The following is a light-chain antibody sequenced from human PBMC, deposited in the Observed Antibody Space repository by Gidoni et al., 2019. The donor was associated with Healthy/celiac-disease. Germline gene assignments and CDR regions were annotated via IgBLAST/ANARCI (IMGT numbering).Light chain of an antibody. CDR3: QQRSN. V-gene: IGKV3-11*01. Sequence: EIVLTQSPATLSVSPVERATLSCRASQSVSSYLAWYQQKPGQAPRLLIYDASNRATGIPARFSGSGSGTDFTLTISSLEPEDFAVYYCQQRSNFGGGTKVEIK. CDR2: DAS. J-gene: IGKJ4*01. CDR1: QSVSSY.